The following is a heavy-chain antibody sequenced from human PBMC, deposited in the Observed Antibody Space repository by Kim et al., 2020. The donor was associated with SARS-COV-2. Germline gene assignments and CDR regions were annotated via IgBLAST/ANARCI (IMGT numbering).Heavy chain of an antibody. CDR3: ARPLTGVRDGFDS. J-gene: IGHJ5*01. Sequence: YADSVKSQFTSPRDNTKGTRYLQMNSLRVEDTAVYYCARPLTGVRDGFDSWGQGTLVTVSS. V-gene: IGHV3-74*01. D-gene: IGHD3-3*01.